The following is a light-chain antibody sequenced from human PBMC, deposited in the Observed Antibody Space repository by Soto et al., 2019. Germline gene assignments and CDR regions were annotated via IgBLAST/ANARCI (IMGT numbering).Light chain of an antibody. Sequence: DIQMTQSPSTLSASVGDSVTITCRASQNIRNWLAWYQQKPGKAPKLLIYDVSSLESGVPSRFSGSGSGTEFTLTISNLQPDDFATYYCQQYDSILGTFGPGTKVDIK. CDR2: DVS. CDR3: QQYDSILGT. J-gene: IGKJ1*01. CDR1: QNIRNW. V-gene: IGKV1-5*01.